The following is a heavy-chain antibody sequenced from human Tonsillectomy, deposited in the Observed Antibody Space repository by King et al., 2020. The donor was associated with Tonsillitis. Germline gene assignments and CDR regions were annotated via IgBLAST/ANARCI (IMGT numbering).Heavy chain of an antibody. J-gene: IGHJ4*02. CDR2: INPIDVST. CDR3: ARALEGNSRYPVLDY. CDR1: GYTFTNHY. Sequence: QLVQSGADVKKPGAAVKVSCKASGYTFTNHYMHWWRQAPGQGPECMGKINPIDVSTGYANNFQGRVAMTRDRATSTVYMELSSLKSEAPAMYYCARALEGNSRYPVLDYWGQGTLVPVSS. V-gene: IGHV1-46*03. D-gene: IGHD3-16*02.